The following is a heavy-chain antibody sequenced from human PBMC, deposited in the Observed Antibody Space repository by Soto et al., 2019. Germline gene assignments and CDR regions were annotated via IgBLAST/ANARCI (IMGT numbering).Heavy chain of an antibody. CDR3: ARGRYCLTGRCFPNWFDS. J-gene: IGHJ5*01. CDR2: IYKSTTT. D-gene: IGHD2-15*01. Sequence: PSETLSLTCSVSGDSISTVDYFWAWIRQPPGQALEYIGYIYKSTTTYYNPSFKSRVAISLDTSKSQFSLTVTSVTAADTAVYFCARGRYCLTGRCFPNWFDSWGQGTLVTVSS. V-gene: IGHV4-30-4*01. CDR1: GDSISTVDYF.